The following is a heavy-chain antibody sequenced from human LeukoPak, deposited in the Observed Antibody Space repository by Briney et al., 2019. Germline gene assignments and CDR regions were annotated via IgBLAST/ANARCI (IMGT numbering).Heavy chain of an antibody. V-gene: IGHV3-23*01. J-gene: IGHJ4*02. Sequence: PGGSLRLSCAASGFTFSSYAMSWVRQAPGRGLEWVSAISGRGGSTYYADSVKGRFTISRDNSKNTLYLQMNSLRAEDTAVYYCARNLIPEQLVLNFWGQGTLVTVSS. CDR1: GFTFSSYA. CDR2: ISGRGGST. D-gene: IGHD6-13*01. CDR3: ARNLIPEQLVLNF.